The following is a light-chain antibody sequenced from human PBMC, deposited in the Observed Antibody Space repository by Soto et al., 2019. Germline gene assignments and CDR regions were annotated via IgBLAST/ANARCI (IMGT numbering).Light chain of an antibody. J-gene: IGKJ1*01. CDR2: GSS. V-gene: IGKV3-20*01. CDR1: QSFSSNS. CDR3: QHFGTTPWT. Sequence: DIVLTQSPGTLSVSPGEKATLSCRASQSFSSNSLAWYQQKPGQAPRLFIYGSSSRATGVPDRFSGSGSGTDFTLTINRLEPEDFAVYYCQHFGTTPWTFGQGTKVEFK.